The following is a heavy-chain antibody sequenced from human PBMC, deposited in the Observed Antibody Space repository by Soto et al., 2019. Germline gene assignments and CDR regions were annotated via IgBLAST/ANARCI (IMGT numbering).Heavy chain of an antibody. CDR1: GGSISSYY. V-gene: IGHV4-59*08. Sequence: TSETLSLTCTVSGGSISSYYWSWIRQPPGKGLEWIGYIYYSGSTNYNPSLKSRVTISVDTSKNQFSLKLNSMTAADTAVYYCARHNYGWGITYFDYGGQGPLVTVS. CDR2: IYYSGST. J-gene: IGHJ4*02. D-gene: IGHD3-16*01. CDR3: ARHNYGWGITYFDY.